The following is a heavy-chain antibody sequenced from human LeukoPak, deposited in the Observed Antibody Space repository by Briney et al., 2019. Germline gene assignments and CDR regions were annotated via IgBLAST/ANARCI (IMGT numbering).Heavy chain of an antibody. CDR1: GFTFSNYA. CDR2: ISKDGSNK. D-gene: IGHD3-9*01. CDR3: ARRSDILTGYYTKLYYFDY. Sequence: GGSLRLSCAASGFTFSNYAMHWVRQAPGKGLEWVAVISKDGSNKYYPDSVKGRFTISRDNAKNSLYLQMNSLRAEDTAVYYCARRSDILTGYYTKLYYFDYWGQGTLATVSS. V-gene: IGHV3-30-3*01. J-gene: IGHJ4*02.